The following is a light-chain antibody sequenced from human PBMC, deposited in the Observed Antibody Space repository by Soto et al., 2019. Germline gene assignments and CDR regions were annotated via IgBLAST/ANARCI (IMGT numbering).Light chain of an antibody. CDR1: QRISPW. CDR3: QHYGTYPLS. J-gene: IGKJ4*01. CDR2: KAS. V-gene: IGKV1-5*03. Sequence: DIQLTQSPSTLSASVGDRVTITCRASQRISPWLAWYQQKPGKAPKLLIYKASSLEGGVPSRFSGSGSGTEFNITVSTLSPDDFATYYCQHYGTYPLSFGGWTTVEIK.